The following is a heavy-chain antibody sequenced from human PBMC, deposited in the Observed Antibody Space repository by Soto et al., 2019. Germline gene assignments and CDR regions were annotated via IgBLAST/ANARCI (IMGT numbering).Heavy chain of an antibody. CDR3: ARDGGGS. CDR1: GFTFSNYW. CDR2: INTDGSAT. V-gene: IGHV3-74*01. J-gene: IGHJ5*02. Sequence: EVQLVESGGGLVQPGGSLRLSCAASGFTFSNYWMHWVRRLPGKGLVWVSRINTDGSATNYADSVKGRFTVSRDNARNMQYLQMNRLRAEDTAVYYCARDGGGSWGQGTLVTVSS. D-gene: IGHD2-15*01.